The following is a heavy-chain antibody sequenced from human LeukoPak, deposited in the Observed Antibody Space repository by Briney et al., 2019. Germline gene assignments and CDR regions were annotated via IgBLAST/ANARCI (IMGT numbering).Heavy chain of an antibody. CDR3: ARCPYDYNISGYFNDF. CDR1: GYTFTSYD. D-gene: IGHD3-22*01. V-gene: IGHV1-8*01. Sequence: ASVKVSCKASGYTFTSYDINWVRQATGQGLEWMGWMNPNSGNTGYAQKFQGRVTMTRNTSISTAYMELSSLRSEDTAVYYCARCPYDYNISGYFNDFWGQGTLATVSS. J-gene: IGHJ4*02. CDR2: MNPNSGNT.